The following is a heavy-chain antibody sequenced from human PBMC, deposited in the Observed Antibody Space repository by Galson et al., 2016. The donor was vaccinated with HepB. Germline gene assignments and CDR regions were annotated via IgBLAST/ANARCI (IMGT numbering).Heavy chain of an antibody. Sequence: SLRLSCAASGFTFSDYYMSWIRQAPGKGLEWVSYITSSGGPIYYADSVRGRFTVSGDNANNSLYLQMNSLRAEDTALYYCARWGTGTTPGYYGLDVWGKGTTVTASS. CDR1: GFTFSDYY. D-gene: IGHD1-7*01. CDR3: ARWGTGTTPGYYGLDV. V-gene: IGHV3-11*01. J-gene: IGHJ6*04. CDR2: ITSSGGPI.